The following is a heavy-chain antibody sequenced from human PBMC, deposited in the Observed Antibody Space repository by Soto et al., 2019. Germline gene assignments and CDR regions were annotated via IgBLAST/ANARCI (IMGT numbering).Heavy chain of an antibody. J-gene: IGHJ4*02. D-gene: IGHD3-10*01. CDR1: GYTFTNYA. CDR3: ARGFRASGSTIDY. CDR2: IIAGNGNT. Sequence: ASVKVSFKASGYTFTNYAIHWVRQAPGQRLDWMGWIIAGNGNTKYSQKYQGRVTITRDTSASTAYMELSSLRSEDTSVYYCARGFRASGSTIDYWGQGTLVTVSS. V-gene: IGHV1-3*01.